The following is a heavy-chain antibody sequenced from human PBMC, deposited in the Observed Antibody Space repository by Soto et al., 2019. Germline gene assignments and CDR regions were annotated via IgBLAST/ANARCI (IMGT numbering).Heavy chain of an antibody. Sequence: QVQLVQSGAEVQKPGSSVKVSCKASGGTFSSYAISWVRQAPGQGLEWMGGIIPISGTANYAQKFQGRVTITADESTSTAYMELSSLRSEDTAVYYWARSQGSSTSLEIYYYYYYGMEVWGQGTTVTVSS. V-gene: IGHV1-69*01. D-gene: IGHD2-2*01. CDR2: IIPISGTA. CDR3: ARSQGSSTSLEIYYYYYYGMEV. CDR1: GGTFSSYA. J-gene: IGHJ6*02.